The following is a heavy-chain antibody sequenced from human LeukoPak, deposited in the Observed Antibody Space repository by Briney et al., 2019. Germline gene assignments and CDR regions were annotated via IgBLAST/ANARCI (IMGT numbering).Heavy chain of an antibody. CDR1: GFTFSNYA. J-gene: IGHJ4*02. CDR3: ARYTAPRRPPMLRGVMPDY. CDR2: ISYDGSNK. Sequence: PGRSLRLSCAASGFTFSNYAMHWVRQAPGKGLEWVAVISYDGSNKYYADSVKGRFTISRDNSKNTLYLQMNSLRADDPAVYYCARYTAPRRPPMLRGVMPDYWGPGTLVTVSS. V-gene: IGHV3-30*04. D-gene: IGHD3-10*01.